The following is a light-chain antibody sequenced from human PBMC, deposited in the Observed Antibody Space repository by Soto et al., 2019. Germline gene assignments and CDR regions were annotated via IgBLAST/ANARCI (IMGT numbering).Light chain of an antibody. J-gene: IGKJ2*01. V-gene: IGKV1-33*01. Sequence: DIQMTQSPSSLSASVGDRVTITCQASQDINNYLNWYQQKLGKAPKLLIYDASSLETGVPSRFSGSRFGTDFTLTISSLQAEDFATYFCQQYDNLPYTFGQGTKLEIK. CDR2: DAS. CDR3: QQYDNLPYT. CDR1: QDINNY.